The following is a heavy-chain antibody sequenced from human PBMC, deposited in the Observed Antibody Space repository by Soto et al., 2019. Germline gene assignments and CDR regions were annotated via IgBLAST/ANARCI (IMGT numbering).Heavy chain of an antibody. CDR3: ARLGSSGWYQGSYFDY. J-gene: IGHJ4*02. Sequence: QLQLQESGPGLVKPSETLSLTCIVSGGSITRNNHYWGWIRQSPGKGLEWIGSILYSGSTNYNPSLESRVTLSVETSKNQFPLKRSSVTAADTALYYCARLGSSGWYQGSYFDYWGQGTLVTVSS. V-gene: IGHV4-39*01. CDR2: ILYSGST. D-gene: IGHD6-19*01. CDR1: GGSITRNNHY.